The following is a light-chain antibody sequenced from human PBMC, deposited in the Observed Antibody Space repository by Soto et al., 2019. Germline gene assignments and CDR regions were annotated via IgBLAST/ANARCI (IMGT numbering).Light chain of an antibody. CDR3: QKYNSDLLT. CDR2: AAT. CDR1: QAIRNY. V-gene: IGKV1-27*01. J-gene: IGKJ4*01. Sequence: DIPMTQSPSSLSASVGDTVTIPCRASQAIRNYLAWYQQKPGKAPKLLIYAATTLQSGVPSRFSGSGSGTDFTLTISSLQPEDVAIYYCQKYNSDLLTFGGGTKVEIK.